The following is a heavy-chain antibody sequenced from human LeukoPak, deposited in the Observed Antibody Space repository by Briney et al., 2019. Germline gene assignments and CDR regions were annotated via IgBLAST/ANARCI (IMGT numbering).Heavy chain of an antibody. CDR1: DFSFITYA. V-gene: IGHV3-23*01. CDR3: AKDQVDIAMDLNWFDP. D-gene: IGHD5-18*01. CDR2: ISGGGDAT. J-gene: IGHJ5*02. Sequence: PGGSLRLSCAASDFSFITYAMSWVRQAPGKGLEWVSTISGGGDATYYADSVKGRFTISRDNSKNTLYLQMNSLRAEDTAVYYCAKDQVDIAMDLNWFDPWGQGTLVTVSS.